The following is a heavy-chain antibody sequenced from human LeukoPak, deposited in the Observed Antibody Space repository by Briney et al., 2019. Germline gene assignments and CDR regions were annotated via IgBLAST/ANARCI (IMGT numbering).Heavy chain of an antibody. CDR2: ISAYNGNT. J-gene: IGHJ4*02. Sequence: GASVKVSCKASGYTFTSYGISWVRQAPGQGLEWMGWISAYNGNTNYAQKLQGRVTMTGDTTTSTVYMELSSLRSEDTAVYYCAREHDYSNYNFDYWGQGTLVTVSS. CDR3: AREHDYSNYNFDY. V-gene: IGHV1-18*01. D-gene: IGHD4-11*01. CDR1: GYTFTSYG.